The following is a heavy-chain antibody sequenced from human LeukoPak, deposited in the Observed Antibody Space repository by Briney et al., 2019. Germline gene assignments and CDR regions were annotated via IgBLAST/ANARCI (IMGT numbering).Heavy chain of an antibody. J-gene: IGHJ4*02. CDR1: GFTVSSSY. D-gene: IGHD5-18*01. CDR2: IYSGGST. CDR3: AKGYNYAYEY. V-gene: IGHV3-53*01. Sequence: GGSLRLSCAASGFTVSSSYMSWVRQAPGKGLEWVSLIYSGGSTYFAASVKGRFTISRDNSKNTLYLQMNSLRPEDTAVYYCAKGYNYAYEYWGQGTLVTVSS.